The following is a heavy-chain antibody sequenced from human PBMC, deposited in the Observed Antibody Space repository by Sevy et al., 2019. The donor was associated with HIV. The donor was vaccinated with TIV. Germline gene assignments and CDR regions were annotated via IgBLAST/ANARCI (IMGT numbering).Heavy chain of an antibody. CDR3: ARDGGVGDYYDSSGYSPDFDY. Sequence: ASVKVSCKASGYTFTSYGISWVRQAPGQGLEWMGWISAYNGNTNYAQKLQGRVTMTTDTSTSTAYMELRSLGSDDTAVYYCARDGGVGDYYDSSGYSPDFDYWGQGTLVTVSS. CDR2: ISAYNGNT. J-gene: IGHJ4*02. V-gene: IGHV1-18*01. CDR1: GYTFTSYG. D-gene: IGHD3-22*01.